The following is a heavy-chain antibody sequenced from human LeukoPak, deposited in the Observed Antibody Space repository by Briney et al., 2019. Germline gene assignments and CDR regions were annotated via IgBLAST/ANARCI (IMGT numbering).Heavy chain of an antibody. CDR1: GGSFSGYY. CDR2: INHSGST. CDR3: ARARGGSYFDY. J-gene: IGHJ4*02. Sequence: SETLSLTCAVYGGSFSGYYWNWIRQPPGKGLEWIGEINHSGSTNYNPSLKSRVTISVDTSKNQFSLKLSSVTAADTAVYYCARARGGSYFDYWGQGTLVTVSS. V-gene: IGHV4-34*01. D-gene: IGHD1-26*01.